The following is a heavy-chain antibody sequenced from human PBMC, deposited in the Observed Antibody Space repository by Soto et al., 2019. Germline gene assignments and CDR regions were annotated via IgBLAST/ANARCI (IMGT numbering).Heavy chain of an antibody. CDR3: AKDFDSDETSHGPNDY. CDR1: GFSFSSYG. J-gene: IGHJ4*02. Sequence: EVHLLESGGGLVQPGESLRLSCVASGFSFSSYGMSWVRQAPGKGLEWASIISGSGDAKYYADSVKGRFTISRDNSKNTMYLQMDSLRADDPAVYYCAKDFDSDETSHGPNDYWGQGTLVTVSS. V-gene: IGHV3-23*01. CDR2: ISGSGDAK. D-gene: IGHD3-22*01.